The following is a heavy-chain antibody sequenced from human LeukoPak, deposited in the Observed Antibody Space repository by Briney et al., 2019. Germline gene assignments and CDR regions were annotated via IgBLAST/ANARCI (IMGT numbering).Heavy chain of an antibody. CDR3: ARQDRYYGSGSY. V-gene: IGHV4-34*01. D-gene: IGHD3-10*01. Sequence: SETLSLTCAVYGGSFSGYYWSWIRQPPGKGLEWIGSIYHSGSTYYNPSLKSRVTISVDTSKNQFSLKLSSVTAADTAVYYCARQDRYYGSGSYWGQGTLVTVSS. CDR2: IYHSGST. J-gene: IGHJ4*02. CDR1: GGSFSGYY.